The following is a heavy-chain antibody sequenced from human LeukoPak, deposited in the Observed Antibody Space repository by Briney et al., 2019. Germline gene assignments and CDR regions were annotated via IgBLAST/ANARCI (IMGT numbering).Heavy chain of an antibody. J-gene: IGHJ4*02. V-gene: IGHV1-46*01. CDR1: TSR. CDR2: INPSGGST. CDR3: ARVANTPQNYFDY. Sequence: ASVKVSCKATSRISWVRQAPGQGLEWMGIINPSGGSTSYAQKFQGRVTMTRDMSTSTVYMELSSLRSEDTAVYYCARVANTPQNYFDYWGQGTLVTVSS.